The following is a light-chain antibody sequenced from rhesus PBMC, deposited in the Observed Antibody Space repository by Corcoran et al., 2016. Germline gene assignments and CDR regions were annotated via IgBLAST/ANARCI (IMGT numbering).Light chain of an antibody. CDR1: NIGVEA. CDR2: SNS. CDR3: QVVYIPTDHPL. Sequence: SYDLTQPPSVSVSPGQKARLTCGGHNIGVEAVHVYQQKPPQAPVLVIYSNSARPSGTPARFSGPKSGNTATLTISGVEAGDEADYYCQVVYIPTDHPLFGGGTRLTVL. J-gene: IGLJ3*01. V-gene: IGLV3-44*01.